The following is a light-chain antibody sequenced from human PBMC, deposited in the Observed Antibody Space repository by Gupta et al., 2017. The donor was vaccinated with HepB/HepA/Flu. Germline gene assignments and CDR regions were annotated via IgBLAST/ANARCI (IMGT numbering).Light chain of an antibody. Sequence: SALTQPASMSGSPGQSITISCTGTSSDVGGYNYVSWYQQHPGKAPKLMIYDVSNRPSGVSNRFSGSKSGNTASLIISGLQAEDEADYYCFSFTSSSTWVFGGGTKLTVL. CDR3: FSFTSSSTWV. V-gene: IGLV2-14*03. CDR1: SSDVGGYNY. J-gene: IGLJ3*02. CDR2: DVS.